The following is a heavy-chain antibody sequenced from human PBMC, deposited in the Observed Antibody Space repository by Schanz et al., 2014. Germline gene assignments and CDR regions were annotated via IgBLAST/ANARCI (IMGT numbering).Heavy chain of an antibody. CDR3: ARSRSGFYFDY. CDR1: GFSLDIFA. CDR2: FNDGGVNK. J-gene: IGHJ4*02. D-gene: IGHD1-26*01. V-gene: IGHV3-23*01. Sequence: EVHLLESGGGLVEPGGSLRLSCATSGFSLDIFAVSWVRQAPGKGLEWVSSFNDGGVNKYYADSVKGRFTISSDNSKSTLYLQRSSLRAEDTAVYYCARSRSGFYFDYWGQGTLVTVSS.